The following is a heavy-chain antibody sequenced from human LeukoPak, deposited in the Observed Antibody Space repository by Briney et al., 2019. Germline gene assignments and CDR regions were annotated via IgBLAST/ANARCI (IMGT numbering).Heavy chain of an antibody. CDR3: ARDGYCSGGSCYSIDY. V-gene: IGHV1-2*02. CDR2: INPNSGGT. CDR1: GYTFTGYY. D-gene: IGHD2-15*01. J-gene: IGHJ4*02. Sequence: ASVKVSCKASGYTFTGYYMHWVRQAPGQGLEWMGWINPNSGGTNYAQKFQGRVTMTGDTSISTAYMELSRLRSDDTAVYYCARDGYCSGGSCYSIDYWGQGTLVTVSS.